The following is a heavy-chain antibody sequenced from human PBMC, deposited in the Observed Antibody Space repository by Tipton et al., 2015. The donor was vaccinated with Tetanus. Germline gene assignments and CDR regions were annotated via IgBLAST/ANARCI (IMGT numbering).Heavy chain of an antibody. CDR3: ARDGGNYFYYGMNV. J-gene: IGHJ6*02. CDR1: GVSIKGGGFY. CDR2: IYSPGTT. V-gene: IGHV4-31*02. Sequence: LRLSCSVSGVSIKGGGFYWTWIRQPPGKGLEWIGYIYSPGTTSYAPSLRGRATISFDSVKNHFSLSLSSVTAADTVMYYCARDGGNYFYYGMNVWGQGAAVTVSS.